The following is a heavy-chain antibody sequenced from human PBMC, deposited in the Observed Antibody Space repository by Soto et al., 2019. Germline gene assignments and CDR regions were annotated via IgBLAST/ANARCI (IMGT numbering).Heavy chain of an antibody. Sequence: GGSLRLSCAASGFPFRSYAMHWVRQAPGKGLEWVAVISYDGSNKYYADSVKGRFTISRDNSKITLYLQMNGVRAEDTAVYYCARSYSNYANYYYYGMDVWGQGTTVTVSS. CDR3: ARSYSNYANYYYYGMDV. CDR2: ISYDGSNK. V-gene: IGHV3-30-3*01. J-gene: IGHJ6*02. D-gene: IGHD4-4*01. CDR1: GFPFRSYA.